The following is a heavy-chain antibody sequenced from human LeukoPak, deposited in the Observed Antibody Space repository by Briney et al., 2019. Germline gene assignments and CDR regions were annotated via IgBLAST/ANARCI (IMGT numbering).Heavy chain of an antibody. J-gene: IGHJ4*02. Sequence: GGSLRLSCAASGFAFNSYAMNWVRQAPGKGLEWVSAISGSGGSTYYADSVKGRFTISRDNSKNTLYLQMNSPRAEDTAVYYCAKDRPYSSGWYLIFDYWGQGTLVTVSS. D-gene: IGHD6-19*01. CDR3: AKDRPYSSGWYLIFDY. CDR1: GFAFNSYA. CDR2: ISGSGGST. V-gene: IGHV3-23*01.